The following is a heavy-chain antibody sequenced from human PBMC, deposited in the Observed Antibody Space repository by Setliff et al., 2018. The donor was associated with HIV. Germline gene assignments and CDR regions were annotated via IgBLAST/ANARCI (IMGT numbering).Heavy chain of an antibody. CDR1: GYTFTSYV. CDR3: AREGAAAGLDLDY. D-gene: IGHD6-13*01. CDR2: LNTVNGNR. Sequence: ASVKVSCKASGYTFTSYVMHWVRQAPGQRLEWIGWLNTVNGNRKYSQEFQGRITITMDTSASTVYMEVSSLRSEDMAVYYCAREGAAAGLDLDYWGQGTLVTVSS. J-gene: IGHJ4*02. V-gene: IGHV1-3*03.